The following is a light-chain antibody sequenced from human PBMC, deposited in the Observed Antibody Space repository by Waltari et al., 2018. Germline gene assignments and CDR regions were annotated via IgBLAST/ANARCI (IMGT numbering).Light chain of an antibody. CDR3: FSYAGTSSGV. CDR1: SSDIGFYKL. J-gene: IGLJ1*01. V-gene: IGLV2-23*02. CDR2: EVT. Sequence: QSPLTQPASVSGSPGQSITISCTGTSSDIGFYKLVSWYQHYPGKAPKVMIYEVTKRPSGVSNRFSGSKSGNTASLTISGLQAEDEADYYCFSYAGTSSGVFGTGTKVTVL.